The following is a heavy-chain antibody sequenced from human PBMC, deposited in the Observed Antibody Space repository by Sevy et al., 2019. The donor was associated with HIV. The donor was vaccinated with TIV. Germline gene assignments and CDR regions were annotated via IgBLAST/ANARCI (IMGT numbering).Heavy chain of an antibody. J-gene: IGHJ5*02. CDR2: ISAYNGNT. Sequence: ASVKVSCKASGYTFTSYGISWVRQAPGQGLEWMGWISAYNGNTNYAQKLQGRVIMTTDTSTSTAYMELRSLRSDDTAVYYCARERYYYDSSGLNWFDPWGQGTLVTVSS. CDR3: ARERYYYDSSGLNWFDP. CDR1: GYTFTSYG. V-gene: IGHV1-18*04. D-gene: IGHD3-22*01.